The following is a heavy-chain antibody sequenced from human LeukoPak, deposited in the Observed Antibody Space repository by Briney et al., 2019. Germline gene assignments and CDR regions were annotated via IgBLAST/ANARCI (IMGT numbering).Heavy chain of an antibody. J-gene: IGHJ4*02. CDR1: GFTFSSFA. CDR2: ISYDGSNK. D-gene: IGHD1-26*01. V-gene: IGHV3-30*04. CDR3: ARDGVGSGTYYGQKTHFDC. Sequence: GGSLRLSCAASGFTFSSFAMHWVRQAPGKGLEWVAGISYDGSNKYYADSVKGRFTISRDNAKNSLYLQMNSLRAEDTAVYYCARDGVGSGTYYGQKTHFDCWGQGTLVTVSS.